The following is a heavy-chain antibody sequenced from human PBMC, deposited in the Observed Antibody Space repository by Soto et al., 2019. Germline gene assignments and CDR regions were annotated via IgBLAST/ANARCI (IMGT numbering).Heavy chain of an antibody. CDR2: IIPIFGTA. J-gene: IGHJ6*02. CDR1: GGTFSSYA. CDR3: ARCYVWGSYRYYYYGMDV. Sequence: SSVKVSCKASGGTFSSYAISWVRQAPGQGLEWMVGIIPIFGTANYAQKFQGRVTITADEATSTAYMELRSLRSEDTAVYYCARCYVWGSYRYYYYGMDVWAQGTTVTVSS. D-gene: IGHD3-16*02. V-gene: IGHV1-69*13.